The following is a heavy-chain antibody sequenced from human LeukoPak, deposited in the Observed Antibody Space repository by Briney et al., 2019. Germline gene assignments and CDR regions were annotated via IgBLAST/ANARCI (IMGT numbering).Heavy chain of an antibody. CDR3: AKINRAAALDV. Sequence: SGGSLRLSCAASGFTFSSYGMHWVRQAPGKGLEWVAVISYDGSNKYYADSVKGRFTISRDNSKNTLYLQMNSLRAEDTAVYYCAKINRAAALDVWGKGTTVTVSS. J-gene: IGHJ6*04. CDR1: GFTFSSYG. D-gene: IGHD6-13*01. V-gene: IGHV3-30*18. CDR2: ISYDGSNK.